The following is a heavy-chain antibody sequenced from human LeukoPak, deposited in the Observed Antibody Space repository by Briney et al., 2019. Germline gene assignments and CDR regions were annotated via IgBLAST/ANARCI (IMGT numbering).Heavy chain of an antibody. Sequence: ASVYVSCMVSGYSLTELSTRWVRPAPGRGREWVGGFDPEDGETIYAQKSQGRVTMTEETSTDTAYMELSSLRSEDTAVYYCATNDFWSGYSQGPYYYGMDVWGQGTTVTVSS. D-gene: IGHD3-3*01. J-gene: IGHJ6*02. CDR3: ATNDFWSGYSQGPYYYGMDV. CDR2: FDPEDGET. CDR1: GYSLTELS. V-gene: IGHV1-24*01.